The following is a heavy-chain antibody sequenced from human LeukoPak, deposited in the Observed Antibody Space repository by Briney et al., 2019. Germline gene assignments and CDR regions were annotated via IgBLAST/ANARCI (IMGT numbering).Heavy chain of an antibody. CDR1: GGSFSGYY. V-gene: IGHV4-34*01. CDR3: ARWYSSGWYSEYYMDV. Sequence: SETLSLTCAVYGGSFSGYYWSWIRQPPGKGLEWIGEINHSGSTNYNPSLKSRVTISVDTSKNQFSLKLSSVTAADTAVYYCARWYSSGWYSEYYMDVWGKGTTVIVSS. D-gene: IGHD6-19*01. J-gene: IGHJ6*03. CDR2: INHSGST.